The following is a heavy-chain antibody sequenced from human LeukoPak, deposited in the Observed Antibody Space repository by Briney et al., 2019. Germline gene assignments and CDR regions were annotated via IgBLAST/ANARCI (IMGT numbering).Heavy chain of an antibody. J-gene: IGHJ4*02. Sequence: ASVNVSFKSSGYTCTSYAMNWGRQPPGQGLEWMGWINTYTGNPTYAQGFTGRFVFSLDTSCSTAYLQTSSLQADDTAVYYCARVHYDSSGYLFLSYYFEYWGQGTLVTVSS. CDR3: ARVHYDSSGYLFLSYYFEY. V-gene: IGHV7-4-1*02. CDR2: INTYTGNP. D-gene: IGHD3-22*01. CDR1: GYTCTSYA.